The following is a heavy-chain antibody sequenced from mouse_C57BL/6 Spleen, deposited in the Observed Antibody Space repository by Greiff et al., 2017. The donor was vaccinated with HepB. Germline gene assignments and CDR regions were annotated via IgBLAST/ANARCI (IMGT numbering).Heavy chain of an antibody. J-gene: IGHJ1*03. CDR2: IDPETGGT. V-gene: IGHV1-15*01. CDR3: TREYYGSSYVDWYFDV. Sequence: QVQLQQSGAELVRPGASVTLSCKASGYTFTDYEMHWVKQTPVHGLEWIGAIDPETGGTAYNQKFKGKAILTADKSSSTAYMELRSLTSEDSAVYYCTREYYGSSYVDWYFDVWGTGTTVTVSS. CDR1: GYTFTDYE. D-gene: IGHD1-1*01.